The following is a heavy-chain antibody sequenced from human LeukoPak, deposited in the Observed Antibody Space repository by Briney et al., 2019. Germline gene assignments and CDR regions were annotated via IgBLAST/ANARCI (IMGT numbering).Heavy chain of an antibody. CDR1: GGSISRGGYS. V-gene: IGHV4-30-2*01. D-gene: IGHD3-3*01. CDR2: IYESGST. CDR3: ARGGRRITIFGVVIKNNYFDY. J-gene: IGHJ4*02. Sequence: PSETLSLTCAVSGGSISRGGYSWSWVRQPPGKGLEWIGYIYESGSTYYSPSLKSRVTISVDKFNNQFSLKLSSVTAADTAVYYCARGGRRITIFGVVIKNNYFDYWGQGTLVTVSS.